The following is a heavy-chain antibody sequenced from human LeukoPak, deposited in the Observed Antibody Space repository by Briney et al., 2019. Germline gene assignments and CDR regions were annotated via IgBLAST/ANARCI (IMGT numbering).Heavy chain of an antibody. D-gene: IGHD3-3*01. V-gene: IGHV3-13*04. Sequence: GGSLRLSCAASGFTFSSYDMHWVRQATGKGLEWVSVIGTSGDAYYADSVKGRFTISRDNSKNTLYLQINSLRAEDTAVYYCARDLSGVDYWGRGTLVTVSS. CDR2: IGTSGDA. CDR1: GFTFSSYD. J-gene: IGHJ4*02. CDR3: ARDLSGVDY.